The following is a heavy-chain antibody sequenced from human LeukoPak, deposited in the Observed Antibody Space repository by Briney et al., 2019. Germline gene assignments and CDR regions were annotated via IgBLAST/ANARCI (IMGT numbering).Heavy chain of an antibody. D-gene: IGHD5-24*01. J-gene: IGHJ4*02. CDR3: ARQGDGYNFFDY. V-gene: IGHV4-31*03. CDR2: IYYSGST. CDR1: GGSISSGGYY. Sequence: SETLSLTCIVSGGSISSGGYYWSWIRQHPGKGLEWIGYIYYSGSTYYNPSLKSRVTISVDTSKNQFSLKLSSVTAADTAVYYCARQGDGYNFFDYWGQGTLVTVSS.